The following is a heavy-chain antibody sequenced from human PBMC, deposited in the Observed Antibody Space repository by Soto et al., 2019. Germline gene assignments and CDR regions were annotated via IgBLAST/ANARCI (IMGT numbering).Heavy chain of an antibody. Sequence: GESLRLSSAASGITFSSYAMSWVRQAPGKGLEWVSGISNSGGSTYYADSVKGRFTISRDNSKNTRYLQMNSLRAEDTAVYYCARRPDAFDIWAQGTMVTVS. V-gene: IGHV3-23*01. CDR1: GITFSSYA. J-gene: IGHJ3*02. CDR3: ARRPDAFDI. CDR2: ISNSGGST.